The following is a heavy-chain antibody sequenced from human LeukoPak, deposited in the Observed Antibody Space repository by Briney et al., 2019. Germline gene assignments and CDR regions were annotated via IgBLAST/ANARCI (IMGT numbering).Heavy chain of an antibody. CDR1: GGSISSYY. Sequence: SETLSLTCTVSGGSISSYYWSWIRQPPGKGLEWIGYIYYSGSTNYNPSLKSRVTISVDTSKNQLSLKLSSVTAADTAVYYCARALADYDFWSGYYSGYYGMDVWGQGTTVTVSS. CDR3: ARALADYDFWSGYYSGYYGMDV. D-gene: IGHD3-3*01. J-gene: IGHJ6*02. V-gene: IGHV4-59*01. CDR2: IYYSGST.